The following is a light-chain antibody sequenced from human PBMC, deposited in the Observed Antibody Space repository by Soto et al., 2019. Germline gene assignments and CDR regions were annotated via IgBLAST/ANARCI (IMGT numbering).Light chain of an antibody. Sequence: EIVMTQSPATLSVSPGERATLSFRASQSVSGNLAWYQQKPGQAPRLLIYDTSTRATDIPARFSGGGSGTDFTLTISRLEPEDFAVYYCQQFSSYPLTFGGGTKVDIK. CDR3: QQFSSYPLT. CDR2: DTS. J-gene: IGKJ4*01. CDR1: QSVSGN. V-gene: IGKV3-15*01.